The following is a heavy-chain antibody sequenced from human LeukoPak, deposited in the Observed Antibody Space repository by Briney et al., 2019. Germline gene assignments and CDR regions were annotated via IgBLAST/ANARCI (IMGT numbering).Heavy chain of an antibody. CDR1: GGSINSYY. CDR3: ARGHGDYLAVFDY. D-gene: IGHD4-17*01. V-gene: IGHV4-4*07. Sequence: PSETLPLTCTVSGGSINSYYWSWIRQPAGKGLEWIGRIYTSGSTNYNPSLKSRVTMSVDTSKNQFSLKLSSVTAADTAMYYCARGHGDYLAVFDYWGQGTLVTVSS. CDR2: IYTSGST. J-gene: IGHJ4*02.